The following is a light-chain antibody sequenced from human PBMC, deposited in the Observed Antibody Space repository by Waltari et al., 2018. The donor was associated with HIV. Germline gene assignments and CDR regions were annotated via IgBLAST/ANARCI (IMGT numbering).Light chain of an antibody. V-gene: IGLV2-14*01. CDR1: SNNGDDYKY. J-gene: IGLJ3*02. CDR2: EDS. Sequence: QSALTQPASVSGSPGQSITISCTGTSNNGDDYKYVSWYQPPPGKAPKVIIYEDSHRPSGVSNRFSGSKSGNTASLTISGLQPEDEADYFCASYISSSSPEFGGGTKVTVL. CDR3: ASYISSSSPE.